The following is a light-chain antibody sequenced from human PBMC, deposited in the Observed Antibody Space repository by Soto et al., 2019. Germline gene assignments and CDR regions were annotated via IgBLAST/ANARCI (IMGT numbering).Light chain of an antibody. J-gene: IGLJ2*01. Sequence: QSVLTQPASVSGSPGQSITISCTGTSSDVGGYHYVSWYQQHPGKAPKLIIYDVTYRPSGVSNRFSGSKSGNTASLTISGLQAEDEADYYCSSYTSTTTAVVFGGGTKLTVL. CDR1: SSDVGGYHY. CDR2: DVT. V-gene: IGLV2-14*01. CDR3: SSYTSTTTAVV.